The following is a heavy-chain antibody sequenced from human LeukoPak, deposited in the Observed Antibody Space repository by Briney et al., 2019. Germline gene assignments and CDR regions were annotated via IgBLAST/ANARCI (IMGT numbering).Heavy chain of an antibody. J-gene: IGHJ4*02. CDR3: ARSHGLH. Sequence: PSETLSLTCSVSGGSMNSYDWGWIRQPPGKGLEWIGYIQYSGSTKYNPSLRSRVTISLDTPKSQFSLKLSSVTAADTAVYYCARSHGLHWGQGTLVSVSS. V-gene: IGHV4-59*01. CDR1: GGSMNSYD. CDR2: IQYSGST.